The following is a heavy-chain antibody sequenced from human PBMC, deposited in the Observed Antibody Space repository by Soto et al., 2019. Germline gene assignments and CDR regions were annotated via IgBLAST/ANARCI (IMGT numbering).Heavy chain of an antibody. CDR2: INAGSGTI. D-gene: IGHD3-3*01. V-gene: IGHV1-3*01. CDR3: AREVRPLEWLLPAFEN. Sequence: QVQLVQSGAEVKKPGAAVKVSCKASGYVFTKFAIHWVRQAPGQSLEWMGRINAGSGTIKYSQKFQDRVTMTRDTSATTAYMELSSLRSEDTAVYYWAREVRPLEWLLPAFENWGQGTLVAVSS. CDR1: GYVFTKFA. J-gene: IGHJ4*02.